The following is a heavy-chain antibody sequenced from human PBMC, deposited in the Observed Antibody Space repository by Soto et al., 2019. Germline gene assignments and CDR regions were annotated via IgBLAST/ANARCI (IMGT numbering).Heavy chain of an antibody. V-gene: IGHV3-53*01. CDR3: ARWSNKEYCSGGSCYSTAYYYYGMDV. CDR2: IYSGGST. Sequence: PGGSLRLSCAASGFTVSSNYMSWVHQAPGKGLEWVSVIYSGGSTYYADSVKGRFTISRDNSKNTLYLQMNSLRAEDTAVYYCARWSNKEYCSGGSCYSTAYYYYGMDVWGQGTTVTVSS. J-gene: IGHJ6*02. CDR1: GFTVSSNY. D-gene: IGHD2-15*01.